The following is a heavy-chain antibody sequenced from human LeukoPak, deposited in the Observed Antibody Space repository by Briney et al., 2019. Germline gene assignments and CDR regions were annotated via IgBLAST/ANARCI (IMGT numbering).Heavy chain of an antibody. Sequence: PGGSLRLSCAASGFTFSSYGMHWVRQAPGKGLEWVAVISYDGSNKYYADSVKGRFTISRDNSKNTLYLQMNSLRAEDTAVYYCAKAVTSDYYYGMDVWGQGTTVTVPS. J-gene: IGHJ6*02. V-gene: IGHV3-30*18. CDR3: AKAVTSDYYYGMDV. D-gene: IGHD4-17*01. CDR1: GFTFSSYG. CDR2: ISYDGSNK.